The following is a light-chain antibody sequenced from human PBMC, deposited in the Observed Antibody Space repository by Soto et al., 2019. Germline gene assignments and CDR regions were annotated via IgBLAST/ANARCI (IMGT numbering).Light chain of an antibody. Sequence: DIQLTQSPSSVSASIGAIATLTCRASQGITNWLAWYQQKPGKAPKLLILAASSLQSGVPSRFSGSESGTDFTLTISSLQPEDFATYYCQQANSFPRTFGQGTTVDIK. V-gene: IGKV1-12*01. CDR3: QQANSFPRT. CDR1: QGITNW. CDR2: AAS. J-gene: IGKJ1*01.